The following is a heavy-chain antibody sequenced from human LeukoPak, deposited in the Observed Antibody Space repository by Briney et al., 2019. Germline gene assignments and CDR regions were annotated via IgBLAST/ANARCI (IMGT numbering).Heavy chain of an antibody. J-gene: IGHJ4*02. CDR3: VRGRGNSSSWYWDY. CDR1: GFTFSSYW. Sequence: GGSLRLSCAASGFTFSSYWMSWVRQAPGKWPDWVANINQDGSGQYYVDSAKGRFTISRDNGKKSLFLQMNSLRVEDTAVYFCVRGRGNSSSWYWDYWGQGTLVTVSS. V-gene: IGHV3-7*02. D-gene: IGHD6-13*01. CDR2: INQDGSGQ.